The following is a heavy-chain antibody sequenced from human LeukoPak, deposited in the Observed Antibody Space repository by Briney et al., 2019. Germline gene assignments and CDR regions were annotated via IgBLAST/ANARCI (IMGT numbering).Heavy chain of an antibody. CDR1: GDSVSSNSAA. CDR2: TYYRSKWYN. CDR3: ARDLIHLWFGESDAFDI. Sequence: ASQTLSLTCAISGDSVSSNSAAWNWIRQSPSRGLEWLGRTYYRSKWYNDYAVSVKSRITTNPDTSKNQFSLQLNSVTPEDTAVYYCARDLIHLWFGESDAFDIWGQGTMVTVSS. J-gene: IGHJ3*02. D-gene: IGHD3-10*01. V-gene: IGHV6-1*01.